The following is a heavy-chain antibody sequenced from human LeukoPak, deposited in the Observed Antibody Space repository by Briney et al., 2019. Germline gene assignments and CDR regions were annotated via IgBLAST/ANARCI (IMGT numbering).Heavy chain of an antibody. V-gene: IGHV4-59*12. Sequence: PSETLSLTCTVSGGSISSYNWSWVRQPPGKGLEWIGYIYYSGSTNYNTSLKSRVTLSVDTSKNPFSLKLSSVTAADTAVYYCATEPPPYYYDGSGYPNWFDPWGQGTLVTVSS. CDR1: GGSISSYN. D-gene: IGHD3-22*01. J-gene: IGHJ5*02. CDR3: ATEPPPYYYDGSGYPNWFDP. CDR2: IYYSGST.